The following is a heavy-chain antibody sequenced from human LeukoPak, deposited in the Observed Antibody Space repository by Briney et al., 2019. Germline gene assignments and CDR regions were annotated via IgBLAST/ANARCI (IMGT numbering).Heavy chain of an antibody. V-gene: IGHV3-7*03. CDR2: IKQDGSEK. Sequence: PGGSLRLSCAASGFTFSTYWMSWVRQAPGKGLEWVANIKQDGSEKYYVDSVKGRFAISRDNAKNSLYLQMNSLRAEDTAFYYCARTLYQGYCSGGSCYADVFDYWGQGTLVTVSS. D-gene: IGHD2-15*01. CDR3: ARTLYQGYCSGGSCYADVFDY. CDR1: GFTFSTYW. J-gene: IGHJ4*01.